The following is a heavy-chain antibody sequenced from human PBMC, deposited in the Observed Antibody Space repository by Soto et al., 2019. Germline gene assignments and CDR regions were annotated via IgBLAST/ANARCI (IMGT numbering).Heavy chain of an antibody. D-gene: IGHD3-3*01. CDR3: ARERFITIFGVVTYYYMDV. CDR1: GDSVSSNSAA. Sequence: SQTLSLTCAISGDSVSSNSAAWHWIRQSPSRGLEWLGRTYYRSKWYNDYAVSVKSRITINPDTSKNQFSLQLNSVTPEDTAVYYCARERFITIFGVVTYYYMDVWGKGTTVTVSS. V-gene: IGHV6-1*01. J-gene: IGHJ6*03. CDR2: TYYRSKWYN.